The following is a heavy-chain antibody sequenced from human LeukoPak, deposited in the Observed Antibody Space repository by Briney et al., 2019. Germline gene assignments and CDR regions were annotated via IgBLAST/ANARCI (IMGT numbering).Heavy chain of an antibody. J-gene: IGHJ4*02. CDR2: IYSGGST. CDR3: ARILSSPYCSGGSCYDD. CDR1: GSTVSSSY. Sequence: GGSLRLSCAASGSTVSSSYMSWVRQAPGKGLEWVSVIYSGGSTYYADSVKGRFTISRDNSKNTLYLQMNSLRNEDTAVYYCARILSSPYCSGGSCYDDWGQGTLVTVSS. D-gene: IGHD2-15*01. V-gene: IGHV3-53*01.